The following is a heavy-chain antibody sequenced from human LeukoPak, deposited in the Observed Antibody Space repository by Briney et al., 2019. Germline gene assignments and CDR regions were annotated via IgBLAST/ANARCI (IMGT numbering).Heavy chain of an antibody. V-gene: IGHV3-74*03. CDR2: ISSDGSST. D-gene: IGHD6-6*01. CDR1: GFTFRNHW. Sequence: GGALRLSCAASGFTFRNHWMHWVRQTPGKGLVWVCRISSDGSSTTYADSVKGRFTISRDNAKNTLYLQMNNLRAEDTAMYYCARDQRVTGRPDIDYWGQGTLVIVSS. J-gene: IGHJ4*02. CDR3: ARDQRVTGRPDIDY.